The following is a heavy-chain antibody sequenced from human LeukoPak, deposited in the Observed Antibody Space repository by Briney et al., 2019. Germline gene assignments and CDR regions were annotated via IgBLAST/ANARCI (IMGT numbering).Heavy chain of an antibody. V-gene: IGHV3-48*03. CDR2: ISRSGSTI. CDR1: RFTFSSYE. Sequence: GGSLRLSCAASRFTFSSYEMNWVRQAPGKGLEWVSYISRSGSTIYYADSVKGRFTISRDNAKNSLYLQMNSVRAEDTAVYYCAAGRPVDYWGQGTLVTVSS. D-gene: IGHD6-25*01. CDR3: AAGRPVDY. J-gene: IGHJ4*02.